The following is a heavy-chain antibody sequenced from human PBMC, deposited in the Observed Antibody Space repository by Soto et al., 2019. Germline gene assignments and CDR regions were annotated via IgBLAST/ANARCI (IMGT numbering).Heavy chain of an antibody. J-gene: IGHJ3*02. D-gene: IGHD1-26*01. CDR2: ISGSGGNT. CDR3: ARTPGGYYRDI. V-gene: IGHV3-23*01. Sequence: EVQLLESGGGLVQPGGSLRLSCAASGFTFSSYGMSWVRQAPGKGLEWVSSISGSGGNTYYADSVKSRFTISRDSPKNTVSRQMNSLRAEDTAVYYCARTPGGYYRDIWGQGTMVTVSS. CDR1: GFTFSSYG.